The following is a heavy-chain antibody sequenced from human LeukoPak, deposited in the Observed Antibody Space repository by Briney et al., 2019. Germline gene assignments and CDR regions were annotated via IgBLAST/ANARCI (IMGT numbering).Heavy chain of an antibody. V-gene: IGHV3-23*01. D-gene: IGHD3-10*01. CDR2: ISGSGGST. Sequence: HPGGSLRLSCAASGFTFSRYAMSWVRQAPGKGLEWVSAISGSGGSTYYADSVKGRFTISRDNSKNTLYLQMNSLRAEDTAVYYCAKEHIPGSGSYYKGGGPFDIWGQGTMVTVSS. J-gene: IGHJ3*02. CDR1: GFTFSRYA. CDR3: AKEHIPGSGSYYKGGGPFDI.